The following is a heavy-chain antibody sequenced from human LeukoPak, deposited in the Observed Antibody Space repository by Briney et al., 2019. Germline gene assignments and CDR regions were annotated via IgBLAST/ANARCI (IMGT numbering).Heavy chain of an antibody. J-gene: IGHJ4*02. Sequence: ETLSLTCAVYGGSFSGYYWSWIRQPPGKGLEWIGEINHSGSTNYNPSLKSRVTISVDTSKNQFSLKLSSVTAADTAVYYCARGPSYYYGSGSRLAYWGRGTLVTVSS. CDR2: INHSGST. V-gene: IGHV4-34*01. CDR3: ARGPSYYYGSGSRLAY. D-gene: IGHD3-10*01. CDR1: GGSFSGYY.